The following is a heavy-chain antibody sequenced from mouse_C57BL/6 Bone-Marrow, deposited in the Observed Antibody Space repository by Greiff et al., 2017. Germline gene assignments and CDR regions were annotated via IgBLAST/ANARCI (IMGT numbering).Heavy chain of an antibody. V-gene: IGHV1-74*01. Sequence: VQLQQPGAELVKPGASVKVSCKASGYTFTSYWMHWVKQRPGQGLEWIGRIHPSDSDTNYNQKFKGKATLTVDKSSSTAYMQLSSLTSEYSAVYYFATNWIYWYFDVWGTGTTVTVSS. CDR3: ATNWIYWYFDV. CDR2: IHPSDSDT. J-gene: IGHJ1*03. CDR1: GYTFTSYW. D-gene: IGHD4-1*01.